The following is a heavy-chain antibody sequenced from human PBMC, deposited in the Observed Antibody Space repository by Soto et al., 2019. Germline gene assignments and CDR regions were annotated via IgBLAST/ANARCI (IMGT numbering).Heavy chain of an antibody. J-gene: IGHJ5*02. V-gene: IGHV1-18*01. CDR1: GYTFTSYG. CDR3: ARGKNYYDSSGVRGGVYNWFDP. Sequence: ASVKVSCKASGYTFTSYGISWVRQAPGQGLEWMGWISAYNGNTNYAQKLQGRVTMTTDTSTSTAYMELRSLRSDDTAVYYCARGKNYYDSSGVRGGVYNWFDPWGQGTLVTVSS. D-gene: IGHD3-22*01. CDR2: ISAYNGNT.